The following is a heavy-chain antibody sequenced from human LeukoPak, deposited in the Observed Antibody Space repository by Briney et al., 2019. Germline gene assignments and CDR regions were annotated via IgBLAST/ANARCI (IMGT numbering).Heavy chain of an antibody. J-gene: IGHJ4*02. CDR2: ISGSGGST. CDR1: GFTFSSYA. D-gene: IGHD6-13*01. Sequence: PGGSLRLSCAASGFTFSSYAMSWVRQAPGKGLEWVSAISGSGGSTYYADSVKGRFTISRDNSKDALYLQMNSLRAEDTAVYYCAKGTGYSSSSNIGYWGQGTLVTVSS. V-gene: IGHV3-23*01. CDR3: AKGTGYSSSSNIGY.